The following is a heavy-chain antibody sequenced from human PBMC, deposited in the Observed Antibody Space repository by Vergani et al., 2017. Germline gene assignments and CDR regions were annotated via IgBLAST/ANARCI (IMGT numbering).Heavy chain of an antibody. D-gene: IGHD4-23*01. CDR3: ARREATVVTPFDY. CDR2: ISYDGSNK. V-gene: IGHV3-30*01. J-gene: IGHJ4*02. Sequence: QVQLVESGGGVVQPGRPLRLSCAASGFTFSSYAMHWVRQAPGKGLEWVAVISYDGSNKYYADSVKGRFTISRDNSKNTLYLQMNSLRAEDTAVYYCARREATVVTPFDYWGQGTLVTVSS. CDR1: GFTFSSYA.